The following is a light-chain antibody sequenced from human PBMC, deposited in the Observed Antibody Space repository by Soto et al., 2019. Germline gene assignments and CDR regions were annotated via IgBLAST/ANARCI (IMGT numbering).Light chain of an antibody. J-gene: IGLJ7*01. Sequence: QPVLTQSPSASASLGASVKLTCTLSSGHSSYAIAWHQQQPEKGPRYLMKLNSDGSHSKGDGIPERFSGSNSGNTATLTISGTQAMDEADYYCQAWDSSTAVFGGGTQLTVL. CDR3: QAWDSSTAV. CDR2: LNSDGSH. CDR1: SGHSSYA. V-gene: IGLV4-69*01.